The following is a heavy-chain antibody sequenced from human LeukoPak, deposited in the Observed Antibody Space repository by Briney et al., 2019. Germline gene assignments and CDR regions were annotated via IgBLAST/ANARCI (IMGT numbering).Heavy chain of an antibody. V-gene: IGHV3-23*01. CDR2: VSGGSSST. CDR1: GFSLSSYG. Sequence: GGSLRLSCVASGFSLSSYGMSWVRQAPGKGLEWVSTVSGGSSSTYYADSVKGRLTMSRDNSNNTAYLQMNSLRVDDTAVYYCAKPHTPYCSGGTCYLFDYWGQGTLVTVSS. CDR3: AKPHTPYCSGGTCYLFDY. J-gene: IGHJ4*02. D-gene: IGHD2-15*01.